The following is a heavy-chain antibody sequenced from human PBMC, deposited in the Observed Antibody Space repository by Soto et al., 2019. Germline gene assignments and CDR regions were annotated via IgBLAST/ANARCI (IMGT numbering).Heavy chain of an antibody. Sequence: SETLSLTCTVSGGSISSYYWSWIRQPPGKGLEWIGYIYYSGSTNYNPSLKSRVTISVDTSKNQFSLKLSSVTAADTAVYYCARARQYQLLYYNWLDPWGQGTLVTVS. V-gene: IGHV4-59*01. J-gene: IGHJ5*02. CDR3: ARARQYQLLYYNWLDP. CDR2: IYYSGST. CDR1: GGSISSYY. D-gene: IGHD2-2*02.